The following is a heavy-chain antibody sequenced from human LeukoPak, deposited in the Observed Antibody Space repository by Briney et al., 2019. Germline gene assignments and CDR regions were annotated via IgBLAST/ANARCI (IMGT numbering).Heavy chain of an antibody. CDR3: ARGWEYSSSHEPNWFDP. J-gene: IGHJ5*02. V-gene: IGHV1-46*04. CDR1: GYTFTSYY. D-gene: IGHD6-6*01. Sequence: GASVKLSCKASGYTFTSYYMHWVRQAPGQGLEWMGIINPSGGSTSYAEKLQGRVTMTRDMSTNTVYMELSSLRSEDTAVYYCARGWEYSSSHEPNWFDPWGQGTLVTVSS. CDR2: INPSGGST.